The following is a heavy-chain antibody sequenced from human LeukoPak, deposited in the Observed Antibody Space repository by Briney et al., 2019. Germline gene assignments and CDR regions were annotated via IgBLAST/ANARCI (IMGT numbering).Heavy chain of an antibody. CDR2: INHSGST. D-gene: IGHD2-2*01. CDR1: GGSFSGYY. V-gene: IGHV4-34*01. Sequence: SETLSLTCAVYGGSFSGYYWSWIRQPPGKGLEWIGEINHSGSTNYNPSLKSRVTISVDTSKNQFSLKLSSVTAADTAVYSCARAVPQGYYYMDVWGEGTTVTVSS. CDR3: ARAVPQGYYYMDV. J-gene: IGHJ6*03.